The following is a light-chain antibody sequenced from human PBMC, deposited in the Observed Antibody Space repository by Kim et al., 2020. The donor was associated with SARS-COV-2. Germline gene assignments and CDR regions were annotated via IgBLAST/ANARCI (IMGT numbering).Light chain of an antibody. CDR1: KLGDKY. Sequence: VSPGQTANIACSGDKLGDKYVCWYQQKPGQSPALVIYQDDRRPSGIPERFSGSNSANTATLTISGTQAMDEADYYCQTWDSSTVVFGGGTQLTVL. V-gene: IGLV3-1*01. CDR3: QTWDSSTVV. CDR2: QDD. J-gene: IGLJ2*01.